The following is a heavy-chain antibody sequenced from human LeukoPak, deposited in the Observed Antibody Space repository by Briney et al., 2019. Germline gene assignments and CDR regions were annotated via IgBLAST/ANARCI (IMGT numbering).Heavy chain of an antibody. D-gene: IGHD3-22*01. J-gene: IGHJ4*02. V-gene: IGHV3-11*01. CDR1: GFTFSDYY. CDR3: ARDRPNYYGSDGHYYRRDGDY. CDR2: ITSRGEST. Sequence: GSLRLSCAASGFTFSDYYMSWIRQAPGKGLQWVSSITSRGESTWYVDSVKGRFTITRDNSENTLSLQMHSLRAEDTAVYYCARDRPNYYGSDGHYYRRDGDYWGRGTLVSVSS.